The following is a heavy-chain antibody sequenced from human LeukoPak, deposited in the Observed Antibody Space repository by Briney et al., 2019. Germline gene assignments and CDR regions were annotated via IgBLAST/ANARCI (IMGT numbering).Heavy chain of an antibody. Sequence: GGSLRLSCTASGFTFGDYAMSWVRQAPGKGLEWVGFIRSKAYGGTTEYAASVEGRFTISRDDSKSIVYLQMNSLKTEDTAVYYCTRDLSGAVAGTLVDYWGQGTLVTVSS. V-gene: IGHV3-49*04. CDR3: TRDLSGAVAGTLVDY. CDR1: GFTFGDYA. D-gene: IGHD6-19*01. CDR2: IRSKAYGGTT. J-gene: IGHJ4*02.